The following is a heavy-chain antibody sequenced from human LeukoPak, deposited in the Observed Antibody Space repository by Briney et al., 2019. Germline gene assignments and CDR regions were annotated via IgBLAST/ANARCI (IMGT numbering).Heavy chain of an antibody. CDR3: AKGFTMVRGVMPLDY. Sequence: PGGSLRLSCAASGFTYSSYAMSWVRQAPGKGLEWVSAISGSGGSTYYADSVKGRFTISRDNSKNTLYLQMNSLRAEDTVVYYCAKGFTMVRGVMPLDYWGQGTLVTVSS. CDR1: GFTYSSYA. CDR2: ISGSGGST. D-gene: IGHD3-10*01. J-gene: IGHJ4*02. V-gene: IGHV3-23*01.